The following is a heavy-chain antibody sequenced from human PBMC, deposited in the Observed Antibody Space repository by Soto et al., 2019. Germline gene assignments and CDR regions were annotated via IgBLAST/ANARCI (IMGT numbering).Heavy chain of an antibody. V-gene: IGHV5-51*01. CDR3: ARLPRDCNKTNCYYAEH. J-gene: IGHJ4*02. CDR1: GYDFNTNW. D-gene: IGHD3-10*01. CDR2: MYPGDSDT. Sequence: PGESLKISCRGSGYDFNTNWFGWVRQLPGRGLEWVGIMYPGDSDTRLLPSLQGRVTLSADVTVSTAFLQWRSLKTSDSGMYFCARLPRDCNKTNCYYAEHWGQGTSVTVSS.